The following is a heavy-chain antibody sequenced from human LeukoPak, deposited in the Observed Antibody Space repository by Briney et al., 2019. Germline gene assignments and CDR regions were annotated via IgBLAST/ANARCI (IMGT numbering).Heavy chain of an antibody. J-gene: IGHJ6*03. CDR1: GGSINSGGYY. Sequence: PSETLSLTCTASGGSINSGGYYWSWIRQPPGKGLEWIGYIYYSGSTYYNPSLKSRVTISIDTSKNQFSLKLSSATAADTAVYYCGRDGSATIFGDYYYYMDVWGEGTTVTVS. D-gene: IGHD3-3*01. CDR3: GRDGSATIFGDYYYYMDV. V-gene: IGHV4-31*03. CDR2: IYYSGST.